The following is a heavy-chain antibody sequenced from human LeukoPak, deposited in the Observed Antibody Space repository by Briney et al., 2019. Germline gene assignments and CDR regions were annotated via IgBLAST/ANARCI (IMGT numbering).Heavy chain of an antibody. V-gene: IGHV1-3*01. D-gene: IGHD3-3*01. Sequence: ASVKVSCKASGYTFASYAMHWVRQAPGQRLEWMGWINAGNGNTKYSQKFQGRVTMTRDTSTSTVYMELSSLRSEDTAVYYCARTIFGVVHPFDYWGQGTLVTVSS. CDR2: INAGNGNT. J-gene: IGHJ4*02. CDR3: ARTIFGVVHPFDY. CDR1: GYTFASYA.